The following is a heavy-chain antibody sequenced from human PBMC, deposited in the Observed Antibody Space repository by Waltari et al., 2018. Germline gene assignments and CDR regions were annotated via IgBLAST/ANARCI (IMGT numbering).Heavy chain of an antibody. Sequence: QLQLQESGPGLVKPSETLSLTCTVSGGSISSSTYYWGWIRQTPGKGLEFIGSIYYSGTTYHNPSLKSRITISIDTSQNQFSLKLYSVTAADTAVYYCARLPLNYAVDVWGQGTTVTVSS. CDR1: GGSISSSTYY. CDR3: ARLPLNYAVDV. CDR2: IYYSGTT. J-gene: IGHJ6*02. D-gene: IGHD3-9*01. V-gene: IGHV4-39*07.